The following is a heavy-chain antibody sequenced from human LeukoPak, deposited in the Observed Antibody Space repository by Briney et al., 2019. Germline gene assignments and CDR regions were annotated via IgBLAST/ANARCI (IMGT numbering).Heavy chain of an antibody. D-gene: IGHD3-22*01. J-gene: IGHJ3*02. CDR3: ARDPQHYYDSSGYYNDAFDI. CDR2: IYCSGST. CDR1: GGSISSYY. Sequence: PSETLSLTCTVSGGSISSYYWSWIRQPPGKGLEWIGYIYCSGSTNYNPSLKSRVTISVDTSKNQFSLKLSSVTAADTAVYYCARDPQHYYDSSGYYNDAFDIWGQGTMVTVSS. V-gene: IGHV4-59*01.